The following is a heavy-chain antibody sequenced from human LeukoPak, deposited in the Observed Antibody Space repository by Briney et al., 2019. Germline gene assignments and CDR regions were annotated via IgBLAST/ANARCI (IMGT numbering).Heavy chain of an antibody. V-gene: IGHV3-23*01. Sequence: GRSLRLSCAASGFTFSSYAMHWVRQAPGKGLEWVSAISGSGGSTYYADSVKGRFTISRDNSKNTLYLQMNSLRAEDTAVYYCAKDEYYYDSSGYYYSYWGQGTLVTVSS. CDR1: GFTFSSYA. D-gene: IGHD3-22*01. CDR2: ISGSGGST. J-gene: IGHJ4*02. CDR3: AKDEYYYDSSGYYYSY.